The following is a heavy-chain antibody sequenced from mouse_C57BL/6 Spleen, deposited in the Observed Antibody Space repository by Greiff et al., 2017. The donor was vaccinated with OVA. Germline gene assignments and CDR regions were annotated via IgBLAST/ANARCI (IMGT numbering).Heavy chain of an antibody. CDR1: GYTFTSYW. CDR2: IYPGSGST. V-gene: IGHV1-55*01. Sequence: QVQLKQPGAELVKPGASVKMSCKASGYTFTSYWITWVKQRPGQGLEWIGDIYPGSGSTNYNEKFKSKATLTVDTSSSTAYMQLSSLTSEDSAVYYCARYSMVTAGGAFAYWGQGTLVTVSA. J-gene: IGHJ3*01. D-gene: IGHD2-2*01. CDR3: ARYSMVTAGGAFAY.